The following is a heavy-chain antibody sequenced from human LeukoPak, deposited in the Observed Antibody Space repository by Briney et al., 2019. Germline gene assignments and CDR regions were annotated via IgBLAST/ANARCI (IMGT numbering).Heavy chain of an antibody. CDR1: GGSISSCY. Sequence: LETLSLTCTVSGGSISSCYWSWIRQPAGKGLEWIGRIYTSGSTNYNPSLKSRVTMSVDTSKNQFSLKLSSVTAADTAVYYCARGTPWYQPAFDYWGQGTLVTVSS. CDR3: ARGTPWYQPAFDY. CDR2: IYTSGST. V-gene: IGHV4-4*07. D-gene: IGHD2-2*01. J-gene: IGHJ4*02.